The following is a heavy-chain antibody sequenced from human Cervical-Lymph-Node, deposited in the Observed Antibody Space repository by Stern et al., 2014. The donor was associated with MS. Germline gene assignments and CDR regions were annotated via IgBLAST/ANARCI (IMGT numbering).Heavy chain of an antibody. Sequence: QVQLMQSGGGVVQPGRSLRLSCAASGFTFSSYGMHWVRQAPGKGLEWVAVISYDGSNKYYADSVKGRFTISRDNSKNTLYLQMNSLRAEDTAVYYCAKDPGYSYEDYWGQGTLVTVSS. CDR3: AKDPGYSYEDY. CDR2: ISYDGSNK. V-gene: IGHV3-30*18. J-gene: IGHJ4*02. D-gene: IGHD5-18*01. CDR1: GFTFSSYG.